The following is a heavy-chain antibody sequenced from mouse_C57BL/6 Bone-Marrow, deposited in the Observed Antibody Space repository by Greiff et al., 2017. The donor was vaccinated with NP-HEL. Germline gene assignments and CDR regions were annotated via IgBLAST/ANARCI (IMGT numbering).Heavy chain of an antibody. CDR2: IDPSDSYT. Sequence: VQLQQPGAELVMPGASVKLSCKASGYTFTSYWMHWVTQRPGQGLEWIGEIDPSDSYTNYNQKFKGKSTLTVDKSSSTAYMQLSSLTSEDSAVYYCARDGNHAWFAYWGQGTLVTVSA. J-gene: IGHJ3*01. CDR3: ARDGNHAWFAY. CDR1: GYTFTSYW. D-gene: IGHD1-1*01. V-gene: IGHV1-69*01.